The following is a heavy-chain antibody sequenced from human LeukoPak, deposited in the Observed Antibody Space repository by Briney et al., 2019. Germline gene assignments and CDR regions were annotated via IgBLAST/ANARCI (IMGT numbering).Heavy chain of an antibody. D-gene: IGHD1-26*01. CDR3: AKDVDSGSYYFDY. J-gene: IGHJ4*02. CDR2: INSDGSST. CDR1: GFTFSSYW. Sequence: GGPLRLSCAASGFTFSSYWMHWVRQVPGKGLVWVARINSDGSSTSYADSVKGRFTISRDNSKNTLYLQMNSLRAEDTAVYYCAKDVDSGSYYFDYWGQGTLVTVSS. V-gene: IGHV3-74*01.